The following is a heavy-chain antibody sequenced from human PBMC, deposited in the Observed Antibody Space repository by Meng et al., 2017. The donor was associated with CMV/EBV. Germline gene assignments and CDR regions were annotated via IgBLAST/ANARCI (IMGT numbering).Heavy chain of an antibody. Sequence: GESLKISCAASGFTFSSYGMHWVRQAPGKGLEWVAFIRYDGSNKYYEDSVKGRFTISRDNSKNTLYLQRNSLRAEDTAVYYCARFVPAADYWGQGTLVTVSS. V-gene: IGHV3-30*02. CDR3: ARFVPAADY. D-gene: IGHD2-2*01. J-gene: IGHJ4*02. CDR2: IRYDGSNK. CDR1: GFTFSSYG.